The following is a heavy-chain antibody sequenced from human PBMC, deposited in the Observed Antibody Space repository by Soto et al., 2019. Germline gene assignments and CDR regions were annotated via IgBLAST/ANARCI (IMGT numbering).Heavy chain of an antibody. J-gene: IGHJ6*02. CDR1: GFTFSSYA. CDR3: ARSSRYSSGSNSYYYYGMDV. Sequence: GGSLRLSCAASGFTFSSYAMHWVRQAPGKGLEWVAVISYDGSNKYYADSVKGRFTISRDNSKNTLYLQMNSLRAEDTAVYYCARSSRYSSGSNSYYYYGMDVWGQGTTVTVSS. CDR2: ISYDGSNK. V-gene: IGHV3-30-3*01. D-gene: IGHD6-19*01.